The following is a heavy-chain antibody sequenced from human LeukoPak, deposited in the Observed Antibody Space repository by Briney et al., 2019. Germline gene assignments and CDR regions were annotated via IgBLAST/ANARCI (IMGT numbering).Heavy chain of an antibody. CDR1: GFSFSGHA. V-gene: IGHV3-21*01. D-gene: IGHD5-12*01. CDR3: ARVLVATTLASENWLDP. CDR2: ITSTRSDI. Sequence: GGSLRLSCEASGFSFSGHAMHWVRQAPGKGLEWVSSITSTRSDIYYADSVKGRFTISRDNARNSLFLQMNSLRAEDTAVYYCARVLVATTLASENWLDPWGQGTLVTDSS. J-gene: IGHJ5*02.